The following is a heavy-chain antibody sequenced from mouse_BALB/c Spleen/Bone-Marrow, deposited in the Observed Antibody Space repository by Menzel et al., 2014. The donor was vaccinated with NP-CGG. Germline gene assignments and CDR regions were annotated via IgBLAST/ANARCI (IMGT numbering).Heavy chain of an antibody. CDR1: GYSITSGYS. CDR3: ARWNGYYAMDY. D-gene: IGHD1-2*01. CDR2: IHYSGGT. V-gene: IGHV3-1*02. Sequence: EVHLVESGPALVKPSQSLSLTYTVTGYSITSGYSWHWIRQFPGNTLEWMGYIHYSGGTNYNPSLKSRISITRDTSKNQFFLQLNSVTTEDTATYYCARWNGYYAMDYWDQGTSVTVSS. J-gene: IGHJ4*01.